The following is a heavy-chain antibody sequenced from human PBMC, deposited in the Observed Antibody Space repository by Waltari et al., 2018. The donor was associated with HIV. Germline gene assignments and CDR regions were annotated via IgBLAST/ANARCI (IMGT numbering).Heavy chain of an antibody. CDR2: IYHSGGT. V-gene: IGHV4-34*02. D-gene: IGHD1-26*01. CDR1: GGSFSGYY. J-gene: IGHJ2*01. CDR3: GRRVDRGSYYFGWYFDL. Sequence: QGQLQQWGAGLLKPSETLSLTCAVYGGSFSGYYWSWIRQPPGKGLEWIGEIYHSGGTNYNPSLKSRVTISVDTSKNQFSLKLSSVNAADTAVYYCGRRVDRGSYYFGWYFDLWGRGTLVTVSS.